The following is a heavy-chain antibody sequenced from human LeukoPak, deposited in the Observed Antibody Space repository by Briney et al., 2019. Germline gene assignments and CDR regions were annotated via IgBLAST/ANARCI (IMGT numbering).Heavy chain of an antibody. CDR2: INPNSGST. D-gene: IGHD2-15*01. J-gene: IGHJ4*02. Sequence: AASVKVSCKASGYTFTGYYMHWVRQAPGQGLEWMGWINPNSGSTNYAQKFQGRVTMTRDTSISTAYMELSRLRSDDTAVYYCASLGYCSGGSCYSYYFDYWGQGTLVTVSS. CDR3: ASLGYCSGGSCYSYYFDY. V-gene: IGHV1-2*02. CDR1: GYTFTGYY.